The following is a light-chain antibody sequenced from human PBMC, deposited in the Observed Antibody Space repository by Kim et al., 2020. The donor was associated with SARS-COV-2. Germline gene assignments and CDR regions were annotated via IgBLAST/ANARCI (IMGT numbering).Light chain of an antibody. J-gene: IGKJ1*01. CDR2: KAS. Sequence: DIQMTQSPSTLSAYVGDRVTITCRASQSISSWLAWYQQKPGKAPKLLISKASSLESGVPSRFSGSGSGTEFTLTISSLQPDDFATYYCQQYHSYSWTVGQGTKVDIK. V-gene: IGKV1-5*03. CDR1: QSISSW. CDR3: QQYHSYSWT.